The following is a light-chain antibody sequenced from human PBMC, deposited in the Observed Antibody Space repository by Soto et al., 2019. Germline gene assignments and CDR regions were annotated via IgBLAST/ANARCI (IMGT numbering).Light chain of an antibody. CDR2: KVS. Sequence: DVVMTQSPLSLPVTLGQSASISCRSSQSLVHSDGNTYLHWYQQRPGQSPRRLIYKVSNRDSGGLDRFSGSGSGTDFTLKISRMEAEDVGVYSCMQGTPWPFTFGGGTKVEIK. V-gene: IGKV2-30*02. J-gene: IGKJ4*01. CDR1: QSLVHSDGNTY. CDR3: MQGTPWPFT.